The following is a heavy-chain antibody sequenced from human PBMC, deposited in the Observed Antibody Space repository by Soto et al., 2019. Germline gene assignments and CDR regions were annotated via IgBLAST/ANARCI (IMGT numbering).Heavy chain of an antibody. CDR2: IKSKTDGGTT. Sequence: GGSLRLSCAASGFTFSNAWMSWVRQAPGKGLEWVGRIKSKTDGGTTDYAAPVRGRFAISRDDSENTLYLQMNSLRAEDTAVYYCAHSDPGYWGQGTLVTVSS. J-gene: IGHJ4*02. CDR1: GFTFSNAW. D-gene: IGHD2-15*01. CDR3: AHSDPGY. V-gene: IGHV3-15*01.